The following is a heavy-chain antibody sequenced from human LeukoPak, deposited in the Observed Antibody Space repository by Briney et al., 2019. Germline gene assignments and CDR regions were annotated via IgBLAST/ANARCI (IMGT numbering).Heavy chain of an antibody. CDR1: GYNFTNHW. CDR3: ARHSDVPLDL. D-gene: IGHD6-6*01. V-gene: IGHV5-51*01. Sequence: GESLKISCKASGYNFTNHWVAWVRQRPGKGLDWMGIIWPDDSDTRYSPSFQGLVSISVDKSISTAQLQWRSLKASDTALYFCARHSDVPLDLWGQGTLVIVSS. J-gene: IGHJ5*02. CDR2: IWPDDSDT.